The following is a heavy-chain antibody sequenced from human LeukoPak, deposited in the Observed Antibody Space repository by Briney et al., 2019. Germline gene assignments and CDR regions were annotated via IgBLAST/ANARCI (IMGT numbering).Heavy chain of an antibody. D-gene: IGHD3-9*01. J-gene: IGHJ4*02. CDR2: IYHSGST. V-gene: IGHV4-4*02. CDR1: GGSISSSNW. CDR3: ARVPRYDILTGAPHFDY. Sequence: SETLSLTCAVSGGSISSSNWWSWVRQPPGKGLEWIGEIYHSGSTNYNPSLKSRVTISVDKSKNQFSLKLSSVTAADTAVYYCARVPRYDILTGAPHFDYWGQGTLVTVSS.